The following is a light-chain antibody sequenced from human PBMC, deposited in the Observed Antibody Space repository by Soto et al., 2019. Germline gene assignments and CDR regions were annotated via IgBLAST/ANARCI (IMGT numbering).Light chain of an antibody. CDR2: AAS. Sequence: AIRMTQSPSSFSASTGDSVTITCRASQGISSYLAWYQQKPGKAPKLLIYAASTLQSGVPSRFSGSGSGTDFTLTISCLQSEDFATYYCQQYYSYPLTCGGGNKVEL. CDR3: QQYYSYPLT. V-gene: IGKV1-8*01. J-gene: IGKJ4*01. CDR1: QGISSY.